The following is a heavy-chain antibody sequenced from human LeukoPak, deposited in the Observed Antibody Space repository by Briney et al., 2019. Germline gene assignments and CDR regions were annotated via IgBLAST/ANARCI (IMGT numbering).Heavy chain of an antibody. Sequence: GGSLRLSCAASGLTFSSYWMHWVRQAPGKGLVWVSRINSDGSSTSYADSVKGRFTISRDNAKNTLYLQMNSLRAEDTAVYYCARGHGDGVPAAIDYWGQGTLVTVSS. V-gene: IGHV3-74*01. CDR1: GLTFSSYW. CDR2: INSDGSST. CDR3: ARGHGDGVPAAIDY. J-gene: IGHJ4*02. D-gene: IGHD2-2*01.